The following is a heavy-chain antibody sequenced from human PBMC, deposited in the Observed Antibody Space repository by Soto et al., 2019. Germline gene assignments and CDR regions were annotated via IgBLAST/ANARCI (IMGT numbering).Heavy chain of an antibody. CDR3: ARGTNWYFDL. J-gene: IGHJ2*01. V-gene: IGHV4-31*03. CDR1: GGSIGSGVSY. Sequence: QVRLQESGPGLVKPSQTLSLPCSVSGGSIGSGVSYCSWFRQHPGKGLEWIGYISDSGSTDYNPSVDSRVTISLDMSENQFSLSLTSVTAADTAVYYCARGTNWYFDLWGRGTLVTVSS. CDR2: ISDSGST.